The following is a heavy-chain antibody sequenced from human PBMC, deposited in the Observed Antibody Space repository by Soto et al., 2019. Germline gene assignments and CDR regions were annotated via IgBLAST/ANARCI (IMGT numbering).Heavy chain of an antibody. J-gene: IGHJ4*02. CDR3: ARGLNFDCLIG. D-gene: IGHD3-9*01. V-gene: IGHV4-31*03. Sequence: QVQLQESGPGLVKPSQTLSLTCTVSGGSISSGGYYWSWIRQHPGKGLEWIGYIYYSGSTYYHPSLKSRVTISVDPAKNQFSMKLSSVTAADTAVYYCARGLNFDCLIGWGQGTLVTVSS. CDR2: IYYSGST. CDR1: GGSISSGGYY.